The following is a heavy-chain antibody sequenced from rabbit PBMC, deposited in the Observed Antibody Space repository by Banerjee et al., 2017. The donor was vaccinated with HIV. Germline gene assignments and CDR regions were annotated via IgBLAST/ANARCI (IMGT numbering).Heavy chain of an antibody. CDR1: GFSFSSSYY. V-gene: IGHV1S40*01. D-gene: IGHD2-1*01. CDR2: IYAGSSGST. J-gene: IGHJ4*01. CDR3: ARESYDDYGDKGNL. Sequence: QSLEESGGDLVKPGASLTLTCTASGFSFSSSYYMCWVRQAPGKGLEWIACIYAGSSGSTYYASWAKGRFTISKTSSTTVTLQMTSLTAADTATYFCARESYDDYGDKGNLWGQGTLVTVS.